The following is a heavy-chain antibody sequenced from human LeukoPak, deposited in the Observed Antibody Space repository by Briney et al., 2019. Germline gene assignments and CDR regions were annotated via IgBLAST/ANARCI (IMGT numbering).Heavy chain of an antibody. V-gene: IGHV1-3*01. CDR3: ARPSYVYGSGSSSPPDY. CDR2: INAGNANT. J-gene: IGHJ4*02. Sequence: ASVKVSCKASGYTFTSYAMHWVRQAPGQRLEWMGWINAGNANTKYSQKFQGRVTITRDTSASTAYMELSSLRSEDTAVYYCARPSYVYGSGSSSPPDYWGQGTLVTVSS. D-gene: IGHD3-10*01. CDR1: GYTFTSYA.